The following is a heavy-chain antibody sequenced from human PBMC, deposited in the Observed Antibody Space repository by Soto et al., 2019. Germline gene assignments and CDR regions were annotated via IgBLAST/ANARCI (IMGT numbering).Heavy chain of an antibody. CDR1: GFTFSSYA. V-gene: IGHV3-23*01. J-gene: IGHJ4*02. CDR3: AKEGTSGSYYFDY. CDR2: ISSNGGTP. D-gene: IGHD6-19*01. Sequence: PGGSLRLSCAASGFTFSSYAMHWVRQAPGKGLEYVSAISSNGGTPYYADSVKGRFTISRDNSRNTLYLQMNSLRAGDSAKYYCAKEGTSGSYYFDYWGPGTLVTVSS.